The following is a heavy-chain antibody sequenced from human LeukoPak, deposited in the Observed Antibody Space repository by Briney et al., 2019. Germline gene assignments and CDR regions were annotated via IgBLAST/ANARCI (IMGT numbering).Heavy chain of an antibody. V-gene: IGHV3-15*01. Sequence: GGSLRLSCAASGSTFSNAWMSWVRQAPGKGLEWVGRIKSKTDGGTTDYAAPVKGRFTISRDDSKNTLYLQMNSLKTEDTAVYYCTTDGVITSSYYDFCSGYSPNEDYWGQGTLVTVSS. CDR1: GSTFSNAW. CDR2: IKSKTDGGTT. CDR3: TTDGVITSSYYDFCSGYSPNEDY. J-gene: IGHJ4*02. D-gene: IGHD3-3*01.